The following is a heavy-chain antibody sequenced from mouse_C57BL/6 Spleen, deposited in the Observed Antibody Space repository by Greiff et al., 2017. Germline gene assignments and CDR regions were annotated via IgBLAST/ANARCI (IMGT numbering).Heavy chain of an antibody. CDR3: AREDSSGYPYAMDY. CDR2: IYPGSGNT. J-gene: IGHJ4*01. CDR1: GYTFTDYY. D-gene: IGHD3-2*02. Sequence: VQLQQSGAELVRPGASVKLSCKASGYTFTDYYINWVKQRPGQGLEWIARIYPGSGNTYYNEKFKGKATLTAEKSSSTAYMQLSSLTSEDSAVYFCAREDSSGYPYAMDYWGQGTSVTVSS. V-gene: IGHV1-76*01.